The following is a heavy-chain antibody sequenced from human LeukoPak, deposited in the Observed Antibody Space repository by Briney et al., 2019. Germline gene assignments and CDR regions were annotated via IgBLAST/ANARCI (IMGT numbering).Heavy chain of an antibody. CDR3: ASWGHVTMIVVVPNAFDI. J-gene: IGHJ3*02. Sequence: SETLSLTCTVSGGSISSNDHYWSWIRQPPGKGLEWIGYIYYSGSSYYNPSLKGRVTISVDTSKNQFSLKLNSVTAADTAVYYCASWGHVTMIVVVPNAFDIWGQGTMVTVTS. CDR2: IYYSGSS. CDR1: GGSISSNDHY. V-gene: IGHV4-30-4*01. D-gene: IGHD3-22*01.